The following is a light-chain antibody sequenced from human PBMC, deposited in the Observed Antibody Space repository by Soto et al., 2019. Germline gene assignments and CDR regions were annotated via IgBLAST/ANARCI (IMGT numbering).Light chain of an antibody. CDR2: DAS. CDR1: QSIGSNY. V-gene: IGKV3D-20*02. J-gene: IGKJ1*01. CDR3: QQRYNWPWT. Sequence: EIVLTQSPVTLSFSPGESATLSCRASQSIGSNYLAWYQQKPGQAPRLLIYDASNRATGIPPRFSGSGSGTDFTLTISSLEPENCAVYFCQQRYNWPWTFGQGTKVDIK.